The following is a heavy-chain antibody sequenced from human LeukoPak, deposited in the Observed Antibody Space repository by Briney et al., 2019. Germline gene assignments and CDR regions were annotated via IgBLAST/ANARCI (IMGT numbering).Heavy chain of an antibody. CDR1: GFIFQDFG. Sequence: PGGSLRLSCEASGFIFQDFGMSWVRQAPGKGLELVSGLNWNGGITDYADSVKGLFTISRDNAKNSLYLEMHSLRAEDTALYYCVRDGGYCSSSTCYTLDYWGQGVLVTVSS. V-gene: IGHV3-20*04. CDR3: VRDGGYCSSSTCYTLDY. D-gene: IGHD2-2*02. CDR2: LNWNGGIT. J-gene: IGHJ4*02.